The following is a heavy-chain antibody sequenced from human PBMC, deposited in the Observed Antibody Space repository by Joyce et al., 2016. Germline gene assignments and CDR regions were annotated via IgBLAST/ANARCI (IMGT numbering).Heavy chain of an antibody. CDR2: ISHSNGNT. CDR1: GYTFSNYG. D-gene: IGHD3-10*01. Sequence: QVQLLQSGAEVKKPGASVKVSCKASGYTFSNYGISWVRLAPGQRPQWMGWISHSNGNTNTAHNLQGRLTMTTDTSTNTAYMELSSLRSDDTAVYYCARDNVRGVRVDVWGQGTTVTVS. CDR3: ARDNVRGVRVDV. J-gene: IGHJ6*02. V-gene: IGHV1-18*01.